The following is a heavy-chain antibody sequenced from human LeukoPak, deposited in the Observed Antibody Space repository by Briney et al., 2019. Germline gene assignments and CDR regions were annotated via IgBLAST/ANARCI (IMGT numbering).Heavy chain of an antibody. CDR2: IISIFGTA. J-gene: IGHJ5*02. Sequence: GASVKVSCKASAGTYSSYAISWVRQAPGQGLEWMGGIISIFGTANYAQKFQGRVTITADKPTSTAYMELSSLRSEDTAVYYCARDKDYDYVWGSYSRWFDPWGQGTLVTVSS. D-gene: IGHD3-16*01. V-gene: IGHV1-69*06. CDR3: ARDKDYDYVWGSYSRWFDP. CDR1: AGTYSSYA.